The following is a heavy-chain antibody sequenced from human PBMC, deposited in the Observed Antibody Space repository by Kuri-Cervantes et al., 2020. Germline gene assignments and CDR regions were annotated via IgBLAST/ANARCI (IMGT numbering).Heavy chain of an antibody. J-gene: IGHJ5*02. D-gene: IGHD4-23*01. V-gene: IGHV5-51*01. Sequence: KVSCKASGYSFTSHWIGWVRQMPGKGLEWMGSIYPSESVTRYSPSFQGQVTVSADKSIRTAYLQWSSLKASDTAMYYCARLVENYGGKGGWFDPWGQGTLVTVSS. CDR3: ARLVENYGGKGGWFDP. CDR2: IYPSESVT. CDR1: GYSFTSHW.